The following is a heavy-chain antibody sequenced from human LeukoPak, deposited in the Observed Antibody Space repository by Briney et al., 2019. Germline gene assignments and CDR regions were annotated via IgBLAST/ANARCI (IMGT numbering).Heavy chain of an antibody. CDR2: IIPIFGTA. CDR1: GGTFSSYA. V-gene: IGHV1-69*13. D-gene: IGHD3-10*01. CDR3: ARDRDYYGSGSYSSFDP. Sequence: SVKVSCKASGGTFSSYAISWVRQAPGQGLEWMGGIIPIFGTANYARKFQGRVTITADESTSTAYMELSSLRSEDTAVYYCARDRDYYGSGSYSSFDPWGQGTLVTVSS. J-gene: IGHJ5*02.